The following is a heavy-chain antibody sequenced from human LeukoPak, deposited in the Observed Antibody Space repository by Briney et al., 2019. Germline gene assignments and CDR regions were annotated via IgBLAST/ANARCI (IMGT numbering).Heavy chain of an antibody. V-gene: IGHV4-34*01. CDR3: ARGSEIAAAGSGYYFDY. CDR2: INHSGST. J-gene: IGHJ4*02. D-gene: IGHD6-13*01. Sequence: SGTLSLTCAVYGGSFSGYYWSWIRQPPGKGLEWIGEINHSGSTNYNPSLKSRVTISVDTSKNQFSLKLSSVTAADTAVYYCARGSEIAAAGSGYYFDYWGQGTLVTVSS. CDR1: GGSFSGYY.